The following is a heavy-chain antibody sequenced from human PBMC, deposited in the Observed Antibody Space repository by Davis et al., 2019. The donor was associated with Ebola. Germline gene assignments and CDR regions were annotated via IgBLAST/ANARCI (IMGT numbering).Heavy chain of an antibody. J-gene: IGHJ6*02. D-gene: IGHD3-3*01. CDR1: GFTFSDYY. Sequence: GESLKISCAASGFTFSDYYMSWIRQAPGKGLEWVSYISSSGSTIYYADSVKGRFTISRDNAKNSLYLQMNSLRAEDTAVYYCAKTIDFWRKIGYYGMDVWGQGTTVTVSS. V-gene: IGHV3-11*01. CDR2: ISSSGSTI. CDR3: AKTIDFWRKIGYYGMDV.